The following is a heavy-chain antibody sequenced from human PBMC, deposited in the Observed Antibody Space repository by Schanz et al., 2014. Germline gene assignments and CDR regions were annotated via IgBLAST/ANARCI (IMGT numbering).Heavy chain of an antibody. CDR3: ATVGSETYSIYWYFDR. CDR1: GFTVSNNY. D-gene: IGHD3-10*01. J-gene: IGHJ2*01. CDR2: LYNNGAA. V-gene: IGHV3-66*01. Sequence: EVQLGESGGGLVQPGGSLRLSCAASGFTVSNNYMSWVRQPPGKGLEWVSVLYNNGAAYYAESVRGRFAISRDNSKNTLYLQINRLTTEDTAVYYCATVGSETYSIYWYFDRWGRGTLVTVSS.